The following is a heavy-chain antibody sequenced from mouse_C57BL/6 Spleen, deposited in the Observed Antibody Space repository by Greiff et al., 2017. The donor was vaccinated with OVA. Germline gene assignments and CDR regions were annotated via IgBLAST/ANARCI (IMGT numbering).Heavy chain of an antibody. CDR3: ASSGTRLYFDV. CDR1: GYAFSSSW. J-gene: IGHJ1*03. Sequence: QVQLQQSGPELVKPGASVKISCKASGYAFSSSWMNWVKQRPGKGLEWIGRIYPGDGDTNYNGKFKGKATLSADKSSSTAYMQLSSLTSEDFAVYFCASSGTRLYFDVWGTGTTVTVSS. CDR2: IYPGDGDT. D-gene: IGHD1-1*01. V-gene: IGHV1-82*01.